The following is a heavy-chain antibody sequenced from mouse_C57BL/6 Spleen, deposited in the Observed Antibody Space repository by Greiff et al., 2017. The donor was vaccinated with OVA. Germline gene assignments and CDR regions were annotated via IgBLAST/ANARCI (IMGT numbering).Heavy chain of an antibody. D-gene: IGHD1-1*01. V-gene: IGHV1-80*01. CDR2: IYPGDGDT. Sequence: QVQLQQSGAELVKPGASVKISCKASGYAFSSYWMNWVKQRPGQGLEWIGQIYPGDGDTNYNGKFKGKATLTADKSSSTAYMQLSSLTSEDAAVYFGARGPYGSGDGWYMDVWGKGTTVTVSS. CDR3: ARGPYGSGDGWYMDV. CDR1: GYAFSSYW. J-gene: IGHJ1*03.